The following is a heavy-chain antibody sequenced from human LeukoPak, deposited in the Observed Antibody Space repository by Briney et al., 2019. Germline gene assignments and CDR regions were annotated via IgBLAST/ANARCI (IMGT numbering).Heavy chain of an antibody. CDR3: AKDQGSSSQFDY. D-gene: IGHD6-6*01. J-gene: IGHJ4*02. V-gene: IGHV3-23*01. CDR1: GFTFSSYA. CDR2: ISGSGGST. Sequence: GGSLRLSCAASGFTFSSYAMSWVRQAPGKGLEWVSAISGSGGSTYYADSVKGRSTISRDNSKNTLYLQMNSLRAEDTAVYYCAKDQGSSSQFDYWGQGTLVTVSS.